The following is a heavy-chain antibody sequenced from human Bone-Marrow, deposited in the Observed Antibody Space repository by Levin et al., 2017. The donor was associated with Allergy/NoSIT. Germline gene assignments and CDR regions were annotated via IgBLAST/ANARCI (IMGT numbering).Heavy chain of an antibody. CDR1: GASITSPDYY. CDR3: AGGRGLWGSGGYYSGVFQR. D-gene: IGHD3-22*01. CDR2: ISYTGTT. J-gene: IGHJ1*01. V-gene: IGHV4-30-4*01. Sequence: SETLSLTCSVSGASITSPDYYWTWVRQPPGKGLEWIGYISYTGTTHYHPSLKSPLTMSVDTSTNQFSLKLSSVTAAATAVYYCAGGRGLWGSGGYYSGVFQRWGQGTPVTVSS.